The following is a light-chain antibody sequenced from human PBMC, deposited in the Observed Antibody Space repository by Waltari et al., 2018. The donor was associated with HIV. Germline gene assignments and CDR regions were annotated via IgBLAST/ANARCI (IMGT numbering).Light chain of an antibody. J-gene: IGKJ1*01. CDR3: QGYGRYMWT. Sequence: DIQMTQSPSTLSASVGDRVTITCRASQNISILLAWYQEKPGKAPKPLIYKASNLKRGVPSRFSGSGSGTQFTLTITSLQPDDFATYYCQGYGRYMWTFGQGTKVEIK. CDR2: KAS. V-gene: IGKV1-5*03. CDR1: QNISIL.